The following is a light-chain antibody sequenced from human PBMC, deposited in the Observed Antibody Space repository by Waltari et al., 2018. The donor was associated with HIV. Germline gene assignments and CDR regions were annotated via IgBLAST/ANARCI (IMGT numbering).Light chain of an antibody. CDR2: TAS. Sequence: DIQMTQSPSSLSASIGDRVTITCRASQNIYNFLSWYHQQPGKAPKLLIYTASRVPSGVPSRFSGSGSETDFSLTISNLQPEDFGTYYCLQNDASPLTFGPGTKVEMK. CDR3: LQNDASPLT. CDR1: QNIYNF. J-gene: IGKJ3*01. V-gene: IGKV1-39*01.